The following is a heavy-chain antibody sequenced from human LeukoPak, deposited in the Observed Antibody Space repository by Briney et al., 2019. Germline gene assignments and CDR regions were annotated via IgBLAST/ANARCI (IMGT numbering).Heavy chain of an antibody. CDR2: INPNSGGT. Sequence: ASVKVSCKASGYTFTGYYMHWVRQAPGQGLEWMGRINPNSGGTNYAQKFQGRVTMTRDTSISTAYMELSRLRSDDTAVYYCARVSHFMTTVTTGFQHWGQGTLVTVSS. J-gene: IGHJ1*01. CDR1: GYTFTGYY. CDR3: ARVSHFMTTVTTGFQH. V-gene: IGHV1-2*06. D-gene: IGHD4-17*01.